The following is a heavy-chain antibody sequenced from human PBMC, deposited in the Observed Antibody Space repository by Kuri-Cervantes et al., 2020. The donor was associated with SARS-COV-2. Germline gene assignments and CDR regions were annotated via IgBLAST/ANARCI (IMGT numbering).Heavy chain of an antibody. CDR1: GYSISSGYY. D-gene: IGHD1-7*01. Sequence: SCAVSGYSISSGYYWGWIRQPPGKGLEWIGYIYYSGSTYYNPSLKSRVTISVDTSKNQFSLKLSSVTAADTAVYYCARTLASITGTYMDVWGKGTTVTVSS. J-gene: IGHJ6*03. CDR2: IYYSGST. V-gene: IGHV4-30-4*08. CDR3: ARTLASITGTYMDV.